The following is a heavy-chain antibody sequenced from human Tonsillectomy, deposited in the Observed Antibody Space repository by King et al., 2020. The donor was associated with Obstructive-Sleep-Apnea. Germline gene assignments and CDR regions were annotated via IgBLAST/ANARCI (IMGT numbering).Heavy chain of an antibody. D-gene: IGHD3-22*01. CDR1: GFTFSSYS. Sequence: VQLVESGGGLVQPGGSLRLSCAASGFTFSSYSMNWVRQAPGKGLEWVSYISSSSSTIYYADSVKGRFTISRDNAKNSLYLQMNSLRAEDTALYYCARDFTDSSGYYYYYGKDVWGQGTTVTVSS. CDR3: ARDFTDSSGYYYYYGKDV. J-gene: IGHJ6*02. CDR2: ISSSSSTI. V-gene: IGHV3-48*04.